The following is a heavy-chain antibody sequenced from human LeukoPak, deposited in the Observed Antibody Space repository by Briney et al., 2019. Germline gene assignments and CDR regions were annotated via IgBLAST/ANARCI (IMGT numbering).Heavy chain of an antibody. CDR3: ARDSVAGTIDY. CDR1: GGSISSYY. Sequence: SETLSLTCTVSGGSISSYYWSWIRQPAGKGLEWIGRIYTSGSTNCNPSLKSRVTMSVDTSKNQFPLKLSSVTAADTAVYYCARDSVAGTIDYWGQGTLVTVSS. J-gene: IGHJ4*02. D-gene: IGHD6-19*01. V-gene: IGHV4-4*07. CDR2: IYTSGST.